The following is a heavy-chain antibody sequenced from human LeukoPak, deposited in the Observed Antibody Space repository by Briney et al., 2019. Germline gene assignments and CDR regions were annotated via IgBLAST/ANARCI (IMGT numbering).Heavy chain of an antibody. CDR1: GYSFTSYW. CDR3: ARRRDLYSGSYYPFDY. CDR2: IYPGDSDA. Sequence: GESLKISCKGSGYSFTSYWIGWVRQMPGKGLKWMGIIYPGDSDARYSPSFQGQVTISTDKSTSTAYLQWSSLKASDTAMYYCARRRDLYSGSYYPFDYWGQGTLVTVSS. V-gene: IGHV5-51*01. J-gene: IGHJ4*02. D-gene: IGHD1-26*01.